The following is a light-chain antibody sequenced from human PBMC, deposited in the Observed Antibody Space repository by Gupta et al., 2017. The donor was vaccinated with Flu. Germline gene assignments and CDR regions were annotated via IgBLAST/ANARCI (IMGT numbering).Light chain of an antibody. Sequence: EIVMTQSPATLSVSPGERATLSCRASQSVSSNLAWYQQKPGQAPRLLIYGASTRVTGIPARFSGSGYGTEFTLTSSSRQSEDFAVYYCQQDYNWPPYIFGQGTKMEIK. J-gene: IGKJ2*01. CDR2: GAS. CDR1: QSVSSN. V-gene: IGKV3-15*01. CDR3: QQDYNWPPYI.